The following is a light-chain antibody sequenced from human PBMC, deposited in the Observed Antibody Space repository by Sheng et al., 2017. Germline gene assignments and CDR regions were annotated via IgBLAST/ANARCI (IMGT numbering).Light chain of an antibody. V-gene: IGLV1-44*01. CDR2: SND. CDR1: SSNIGVNT. J-gene: IGLJ2*01. CDR3: TTWDGSLNSPV. Sequence: QSVLTQPPSASGTPGQRVTITCSGSSSNIGVNTVHWYQHVPGTAPELLIYSNDQRRSGVPDRFSGSKSGTSASLAISGLQSEDEADYYCTTWDGSLNSPVFGGGTKLTVL.